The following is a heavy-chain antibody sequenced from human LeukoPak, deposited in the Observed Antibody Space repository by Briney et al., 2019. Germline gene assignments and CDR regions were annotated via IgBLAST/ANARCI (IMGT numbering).Heavy chain of an antibody. V-gene: IGHV4-39*07. J-gene: IGHJ4*02. CDR2: IYYSGST. D-gene: IGHD2-2*01. Sequence: SETLSLTCTVSGGSISSSSYYWGWIRQPPGKGLEWIGSIYYSGSTYYNPSLKSRVTISVDTSKNQFSLKLSSVTAADTAVYYCAREFSSSCLDFWGLGTLVTVSS. CDR1: GGSISSSSYY. CDR3: AREFSSSCLDF.